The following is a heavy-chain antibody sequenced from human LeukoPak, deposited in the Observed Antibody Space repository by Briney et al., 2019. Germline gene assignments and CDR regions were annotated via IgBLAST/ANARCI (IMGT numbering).Heavy chain of an antibody. CDR1: GGSISSSNW. Sequence: SETLSLTCAVSGGSISSSNWWSWVRQPPGKGLEWIGEIYHSGSTNYNPSLKSRATISVDKSKNQFSLKLSSVTAADTAVYYCARVAPAGEEPLDYWGQGTLVTVSS. D-gene: IGHD6-19*01. V-gene: IGHV4-4*02. CDR2: IYHSGST. CDR3: ARVAPAGEEPLDY. J-gene: IGHJ4*02.